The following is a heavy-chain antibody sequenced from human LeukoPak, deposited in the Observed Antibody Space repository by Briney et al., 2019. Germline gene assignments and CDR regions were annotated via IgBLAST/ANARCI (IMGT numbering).Heavy chain of an antibody. D-gene: IGHD3-3*01. CDR3: ARVRLSDDFWSGYATLPYYMDV. CDR1: GYTFTSYG. CDR2: ISAYNGNT. J-gene: IGHJ6*03. Sequence: ASVKVSCKASGYTFTSYGISWVRQAPGQGLEWMGWISAYNGNTNYAQKLQGRVTMTTDTSTSTAYMELRSLRSDDTAVYYCARVRLSDDFWSGYATLPYYMDVWGKGTTVTVSS. V-gene: IGHV1-18*01.